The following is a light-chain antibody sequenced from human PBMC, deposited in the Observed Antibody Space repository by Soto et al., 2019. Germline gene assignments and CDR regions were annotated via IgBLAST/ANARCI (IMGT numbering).Light chain of an antibody. V-gene: IGLV3-1*01. CDR1: KLGNTY. CDR2: QDN. Sequence: SYELTQPPSVSVSPGQTASITCSGDKLGNTYACWYQQKPGQSPVVVIYQDNKRPSGIPERFSGSNSGNTATLIISGTQAMDEADYYCQAWDSTTVVFGGGTKLTVL. J-gene: IGLJ2*01. CDR3: QAWDSTTVV.